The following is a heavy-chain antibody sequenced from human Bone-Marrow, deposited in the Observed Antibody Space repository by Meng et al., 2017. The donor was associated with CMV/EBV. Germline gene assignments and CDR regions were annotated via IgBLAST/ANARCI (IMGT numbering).Heavy chain of an antibody. CDR3: AKGMVRGARAMDV. Sequence: GESLKISCAASGFTFSSYDMHWVRQAPGKGLEWVSAISGSGGSTYYADSVKGRFTISRENSKNTLDLQMNSLRAEDTAVYYCAKGMVRGARAMDVWGKGTTVTVSS. V-gene: IGHV3-23*01. CDR2: ISGSGGST. D-gene: IGHD3-10*01. J-gene: IGHJ6*04. CDR1: GFTFSSYD.